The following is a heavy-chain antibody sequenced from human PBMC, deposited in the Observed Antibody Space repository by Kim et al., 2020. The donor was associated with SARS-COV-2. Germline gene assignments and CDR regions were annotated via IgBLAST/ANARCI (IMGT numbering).Heavy chain of an antibody. D-gene: IGHD4-17*01. J-gene: IGHJ4*02. Sequence: YAQKLQCRVTMTRDTAISTAYMELSRLRSDDTAVYYCAREMSQFHYGDYDYWGQGTLVTVSS. V-gene: IGHV1-2*02. CDR3: AREMSQFHYGDYDY.